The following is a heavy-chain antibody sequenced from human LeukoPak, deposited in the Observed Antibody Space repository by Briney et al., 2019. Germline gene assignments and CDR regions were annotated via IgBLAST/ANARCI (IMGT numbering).Heavy chain of an antibody. Sequence: GASVKVSCKASGYTFTSYGISWVRQAPGQGLEWVGWISACNGNTNYAQKLQGRVTMTTDTSTSTAYMELRSLRSDDTAVYYCARAYYYDSSGFIADYWGQGTLVTVSS. D-gene: IGHD3-22*01. CDR2: ISACNGNT. CDR1: GYTFTSYG. V-gene: IGHV1-18*01. J-gene: IGHJ4*02. CDR3: ARAYYYDSSGFIADY.